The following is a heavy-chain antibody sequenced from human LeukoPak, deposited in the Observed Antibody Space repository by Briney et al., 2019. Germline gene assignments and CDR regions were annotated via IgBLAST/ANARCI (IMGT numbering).Heavy chain of an antibody. Sequence: PSETLPLTCAVSGYSINSGYYWGWIRQPPGKGLEWIGSIYNSGSTYYNPSLKSRVTISVDTSKNQFSLKLNSVTAADTAVYFCEIQYCSGGSCYYFDSWGQRTLVTVSS. CDR2: IYNSGST. CDR1: GYSINSGYY. V-gene: IGHV4-38-2*01. D-gene: IGHD2-15*01. J-gene: IGHJ4*02. CDR3: EIQYCSGGSCYYFDS.